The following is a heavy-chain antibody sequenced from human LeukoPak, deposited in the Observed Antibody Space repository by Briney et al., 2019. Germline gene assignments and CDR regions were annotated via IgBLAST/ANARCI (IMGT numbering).Heavy chain of an antibody. Sequence: ASVKVSCKASGYTFTTYYMHWVRQAPGQGLEWMGIINPSGGHTSYAQMFQGRVTMTRDTSTSTIYMALSSLKSEDTAIYFCAGGRFYSDTSGYSGFDSWGQGTLVTVSS. CDR2: INPSGGHT. V-gene: IGHV1-46*01. CDR3: AGGRFYSDTSGYSGFDS. J-gene: IGHJ4*02. D-gene: IGHD3-22*01. CDR1: GYTFTTYY.